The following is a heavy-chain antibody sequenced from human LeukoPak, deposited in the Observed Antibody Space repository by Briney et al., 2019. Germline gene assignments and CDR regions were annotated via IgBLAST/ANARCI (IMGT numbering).Heavy chain of an antibody. J-gene: IGHJ4*02. V-gene: IGHV1-24*01. Sequence: ASVKVSCKVSGYTLTELSMRWVRQAPGKGLEWMGGFVPEDGETIYAQKFQGRVTMTEDTSTDTAYMELSRLRSEDTAVYYCATRMYSSSWYEYYFDYWGQGTLVTVSS. CDR1: GYTLTELS. CDR2: FVPEDGET. CDR3: ATRMYSSSWYEYYFDY. D-gene: IGHD6-13*01.